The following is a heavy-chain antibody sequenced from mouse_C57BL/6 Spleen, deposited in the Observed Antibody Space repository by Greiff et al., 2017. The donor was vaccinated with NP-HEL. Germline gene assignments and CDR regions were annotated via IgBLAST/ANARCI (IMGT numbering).Heavy chain of an antibody. V-gene: IGHV5-6*01. CDR1: GFTFSSYG. CDR3: ARITTVVAGGYFDV. D-gene: IGHD1-1*01. J-gene: IGHJ1*03. Sequence: EVHLVESGGDLVKPGGSLKLSCAASGFTFSSYGMSWVRQTPDKRLEWVATISSGGSYTYYPDSVKGRFTISRDNAKNTLYLQMSSLKSEDTTMYYCARITTVVAGGYFDVWGTGTTVTVSS. CDR2: ISSGGSYT.